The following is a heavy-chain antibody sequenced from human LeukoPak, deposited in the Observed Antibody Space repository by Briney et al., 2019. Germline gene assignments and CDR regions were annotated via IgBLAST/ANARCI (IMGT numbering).Heavy chain of an antibody. CDR1: GDSISSYY. V-gene: IGHV4-59*01. Sequence: SETLSLTCTVSGDSISSYYWNWIRQPPGKGLEWIGYIYNSGSTNYNPSLKSRVTMSLDTSKNQFSLQLSSVTAADTAVYYCARVADTAVVTGFDYWGQGTLVTVSS. CDR3: ARVADTAVVTGFDY. CDR2: IYNSGST. D-gene: IGHD5-18*01. J-gene: IGHJ4*02.